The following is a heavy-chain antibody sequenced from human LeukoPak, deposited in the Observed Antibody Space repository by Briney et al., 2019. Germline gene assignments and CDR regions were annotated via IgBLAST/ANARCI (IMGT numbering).Heavy chain of an antibody. D-gene: IGHD6-13*01. CDR2: ISSSSSTI. V-gene: IGHV3-48*01. CDR1: GFTFSSYS. Sequence: GGSLRLSCAASGFTFSSYSMNWVRQAPGKGLEWVSYISSSSSTIYYADSVKGRFTISRDNSKNTLYLQMNSLRAEDTAVYYCAKAHSSSWVYFDYWGQGSLATVSS. CDR3: AKAHSSSWVYFDY. J-gene: IGHJ4*02.